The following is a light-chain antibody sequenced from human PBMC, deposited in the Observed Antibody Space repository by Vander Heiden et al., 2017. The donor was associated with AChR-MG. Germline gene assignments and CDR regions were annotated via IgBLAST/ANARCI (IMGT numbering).Light chain of an antibody. CDR3: QTWGTGSWV. CDR1: SGHSSYA. V-gene: IGLV4-69*01. CDR2: LNSDGSH. J-gene: IGLJ3*02. Sequence: QLVLTPSPPASASLGASVKLTCTLSSGHSSYAIAWHQQQPEKGPRYLMKLNSDGSHSKGDGIPDRFSGSSSGAERYLTISSLQAEDEADYYCQTWGTGSWVFGGGTKLTVL.